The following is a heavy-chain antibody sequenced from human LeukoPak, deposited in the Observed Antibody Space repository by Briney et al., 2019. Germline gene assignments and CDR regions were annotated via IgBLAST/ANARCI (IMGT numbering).Heavy chain of an antibody. V-gene: IGHV4-30-4*01. CDR1: GGAISSGDYF. Sequence: SETLSLTCTVSGGAISSGDYFWSWIRQPPGKALEWIAYTYHRGSPFYKSSLKSQVTTSVDTSKNQFSLKLSSMTAADTAVYYCARWVRGYYDSSGTGYSYFDYWGQGTLVTVSS. D-gene: IGHD3-22*01. CDR2: TYHRGSP. CDR3: ARWVRGYYDSSGTGYSYFDY. J-gene: IGHJ4*02.